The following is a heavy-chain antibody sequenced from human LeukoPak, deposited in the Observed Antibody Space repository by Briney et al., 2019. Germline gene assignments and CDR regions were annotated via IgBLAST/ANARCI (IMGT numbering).Heavy chain of an antibody. V-gene: IGHV5-51*01. J-gene: IGHJ4*02. Sequence: GAALEISCEGFGSFITSYWIGGVRPLAGKGLEWRGIIYTGDYDTRYSPSFQGQVTISADKSISTSYLQWSRLDASDAAMYCCARRSYYGSGIYVHFDNWGQGTLVTVSS. CDR2: IYTGDYDT. CDR1: GSFITSYW. CDR3: ARRSYYGSGIYVHFDN. D-gene: IGHD3-10*01.